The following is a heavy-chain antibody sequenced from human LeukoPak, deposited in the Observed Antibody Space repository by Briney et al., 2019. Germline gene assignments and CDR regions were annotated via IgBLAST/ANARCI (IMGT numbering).Heavy chain of an antibody. V-gene: IGHV3-30*02. CDR3: AKDLDGWGSYDY. J-gene: IGHJ4*02. Sequence: GGTLRLSCAASGFIFINYGMHWVRQAPGKGLEWVTFIYHDENVKYYADSVKGRFTISRENSKNTLFLQMNNLRPEDTAVYYCAKDLDGWGSYDYWGQGTLVTVSS. CDR2: IYHDENVK. CDR1: GFIFINYG. D-gene: IGHD3-10*01.